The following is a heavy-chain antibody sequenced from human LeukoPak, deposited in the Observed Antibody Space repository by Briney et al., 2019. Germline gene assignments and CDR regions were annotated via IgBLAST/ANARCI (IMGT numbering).Heavy chain of an antibody. CDR2: ILHTGSA. CDR1: GYSIGSGYQ. Sequence: PSETLSLTCAVSGYSIGSGYQWAWIRQPPGKTLEWIGSILHTGSAHYNPSLKSRVTISVGTYTNHFSLRLTSVTAADTAVYYCARDPRWLTPDCTSISCYENYFDPWGQGILVTVSS. V-gene: IGHV4-38-2*02. D-gene: IGHD2-2*01. CDR3: ARDPRWLTPDCTSISCYENYFDP. J-gene: IGHJ5*02.